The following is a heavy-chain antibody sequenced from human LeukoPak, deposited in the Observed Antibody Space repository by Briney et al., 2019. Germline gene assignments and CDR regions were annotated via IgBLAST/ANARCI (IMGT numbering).Heavy chain of an antibody. V-gene: IGHV3-21*01. CDR3: ARVGYYYDSSTYSDGFDM. Sequence: GGSLRLSCAASGFTLRSYSMNWVPQAPGEGLEWVSSISSSSTYIYYADSVKGRFTISRDNAKNSLYLQMNSLRAEDTAVYYCARVGYYYDSSTYSDGFDMWGQGTMVTVSS. D-gene: IGHD3-22*01. CDR1: GFTLRSYS. J-gene: IGHJ3*02. CDR2: ISSSSTYI.